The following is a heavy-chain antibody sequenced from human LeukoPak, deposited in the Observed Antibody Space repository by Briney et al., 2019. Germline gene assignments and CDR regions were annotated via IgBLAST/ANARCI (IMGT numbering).Heavy chain of an antibody. Sequence: GGSLRLSCAASGFTFSDYILDWARQAPGKGLEWVGRIRRKRNGYTTEYAASVKGRFTISRDDSKKSLYLHMSSLKTEDTAVYHCSRDGTQIDNSGFDVWGQGTMVTVSS. CDR3: SRDGTQIDNSGFDV. D-gene: IGHD3-22*01. J-gene: IGHJ3*01. CDR1: GFTFSDYI. CDR2: IRRKRNGYTT. V-gene: IGHV3-72*01.